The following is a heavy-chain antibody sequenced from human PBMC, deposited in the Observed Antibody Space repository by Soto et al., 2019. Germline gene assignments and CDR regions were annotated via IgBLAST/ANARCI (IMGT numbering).Heavy chain of an antibody. CDR1: GFTFSSYD. D-gene: IGHD2-2*01. V-gene: IGHV3-13*01. CDR3: ARGGDCSKTSCYWARLYYGLDV. Sequence: EEQLVESGGNLVQPGGSLRLSCAASGFTFSSYDMHWVRQATGKGLEWVSAIGTAGDTYYSGSVKGRFSVSRENVKNSLYLQMNSLRAGDTAVYYCARGGDCSKTSCYWARLYYGLDVWGRGTTVTVSS. CDR2: IGTAGDT. J-gene: IGHJ6*02.